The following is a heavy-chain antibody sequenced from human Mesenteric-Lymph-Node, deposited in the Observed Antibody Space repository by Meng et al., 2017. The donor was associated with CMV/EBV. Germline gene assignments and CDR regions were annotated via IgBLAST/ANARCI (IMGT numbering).Heavy chain of an antibody. D-gene: IGHD3-10*01. Sequence: GESLKISCPVSGFAFSSYWMSWVRQAPGKGLEWVANIKQDGSETYYVDSVKGRFTISRDNSKNTLYLQMSSLRAEDTAVYYCARVMYYYDSGSYYMATWGQGTLVTVSS. CDR2: IKQDGSET. CDR3: ARVMYYYDSGSYYMAT. V-gene: IGHV3-7*03. J-gene: IGHJ5*02. CDR1: GFAFSSYW.